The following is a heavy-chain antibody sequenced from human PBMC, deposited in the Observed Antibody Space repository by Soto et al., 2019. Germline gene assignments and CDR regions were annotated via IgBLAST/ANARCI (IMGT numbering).Heavy chain of an antibody. V-gene: IGHV3-11*06. CDR3: ARDKVSSGWYFDY. CDR1: GFTFRDYY. CDR2: ISSGSSYT. D-gene: IGHD6-19*01. Sequence: GGSLRLSCAASGFTFRDYYMSWIRQAPGKGLEWVSFISSGSSYTKYADSVKGRFTISRDNAKNSLYLQLNSLRAEDTAVYYCARDKVSSGWYFDYWGQGTLVTVSS. J-gene: IGHJ4*02.